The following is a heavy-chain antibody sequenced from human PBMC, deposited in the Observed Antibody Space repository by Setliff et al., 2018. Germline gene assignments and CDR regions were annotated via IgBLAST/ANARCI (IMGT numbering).Heavy chain of an antibody. Sequence: SETLSLTCAASGGSISTDHYYWAWIRQPPGKGLEWIGSIDYTGNTWHNPSPKSRVTISVDTSKNQFSLNLSSVTAADTAVYYCARHVGSRSRGYNYYYYYMDVWGKGTTVTV. CDR3: ARHVGSRSRGYNYYYYYMDV. CDR1: GGSISTDHYY. V-gene: IGHV4-39*01. J-gene: IGHJ6*03. D-gene: IGHD3-10*01. CDR2: IDYTGNT.